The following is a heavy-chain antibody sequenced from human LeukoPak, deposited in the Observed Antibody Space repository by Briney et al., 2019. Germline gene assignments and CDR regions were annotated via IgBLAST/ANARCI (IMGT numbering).Heavy chain of an antibody. CDR2: ISGSGGST. J-gene: IGHJ6*03. V-gene: IGHV3-23*01. CDR1: GFTFSSYA. D-gene: IGHD2-2*01. CDR3: AKLSGYCSSTSCFNYYYYMDV. Sequence: GGSLRLSCAASGFTFSSYAMSWVRQAPGKGLEWVSAISGSGGSTYYADSVKGRFTISRDNSKNTLYLQMNSLRAEDTAVYYCAKLSGYCSSTSCFNYYYYMDVWGKGTTVTVSS.